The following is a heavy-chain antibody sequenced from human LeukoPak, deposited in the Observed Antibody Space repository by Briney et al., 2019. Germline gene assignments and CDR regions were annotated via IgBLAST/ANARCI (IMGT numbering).Heavy chain of an antibody. J-gene: IGHJ2*01. D-gene: IGHD3-22*01. Sequence: SETLSLTCTVSGGSVSSGSYYWSWIRQPPGKGLEWIGSIYYTRSTCYNPSLKSRVTISVDTSKNQFSLKLTSVTAADTAVYYCARGVTMIVVVIHDWYFDLWGRGTLVTVSS. CDR1: GGSVSSGSYY. CDR2: IYYTRST. CDR3: ARGVTMIVVVIHDWYFDL. V-gene: IGHV4-39*01.